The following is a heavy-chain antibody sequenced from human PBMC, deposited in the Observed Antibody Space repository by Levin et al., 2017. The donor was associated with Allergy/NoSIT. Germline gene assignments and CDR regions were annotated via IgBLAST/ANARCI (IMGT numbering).Heavy chain of an antibody. V-gene: IGHV3-30-3*01. CDR3: ARGRRGTKVYYFDY. CDR1: GFTFSSYA. J-gene: IGHJ4*02. Sequence: GGSLRLSCAASGFTFSSYAMHWVRQAPGKGLEWVAVISYDGSNKYYADSVKGRFTISRDNSKNTLYLQMNSLRAEDTAVYYCARGRRGTKVYYFDYWGQGTLVTVSS. D-gene: IGHD1/OR15-1a*01. CDR2: ISYDGSNK.